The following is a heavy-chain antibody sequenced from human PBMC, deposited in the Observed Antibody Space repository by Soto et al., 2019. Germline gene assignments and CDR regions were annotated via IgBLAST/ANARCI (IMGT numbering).Heavy chain of an antibody. V-gene: IGHV1-18*01. CDR1: GYTFTRSG. CDR2: ISTYNGDT. J-gene: IGHJ6*02. CDR3: AREGVAPYYSDGMDV. Sequence: QVQLVQSGAEVKKPGASVKVSCKASGYTFTRSGISWVRQAPGQGLEWMGWISTYNGDTNYAQTFQGRVTMTTDTSTSTVYMELRSLRSDDTAVYYCAREGVAPYYSDGMDVWGQGTPVTVSS. D-gene: IGHD5-12*01.